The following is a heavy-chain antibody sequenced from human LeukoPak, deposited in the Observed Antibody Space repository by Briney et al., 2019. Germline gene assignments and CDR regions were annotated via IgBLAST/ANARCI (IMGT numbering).Heavy chain of an antibody. D-gene: IGHD5-24*01. CDR3: ARDAAPDGYNSPIDY. CDR2: INPNSGGT. Sequence: ASVKVSCKASGYTFTGYYMHWVRQAPGQGLEWMGWINPNSGGTNYAQKFQGRVTMTRDTSISTAYMELSRLRSDDTAVYYCARDAAPDGYNSPIDYWGQGTLATVSS. V-gene: IGHV1-2*02. CDR1: GYTFTGYY. J-gene: IGHJ4*02.